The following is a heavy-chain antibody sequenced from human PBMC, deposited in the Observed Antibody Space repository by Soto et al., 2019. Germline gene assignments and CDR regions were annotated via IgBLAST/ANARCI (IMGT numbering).Heavy chain of an antibody. CDR2: INPDGSAT. V-gene: IGHV3-74*01. Sequence: GPLLRSCSAYGCTFSSYWMRWVRQAPGKGLVWVSRINPDGSATNYADSVKGRFTISRDNAKNTLYLQMNSLRAEDKAVFYCGRGGSDSPMAPGYWGQGTLVTVSS. CDR1: GCTFSSYW. CDR3: GRGGSDSPMAPGY. D-gene: IGHD5-18*01. J-gene: IGHJ4*02.